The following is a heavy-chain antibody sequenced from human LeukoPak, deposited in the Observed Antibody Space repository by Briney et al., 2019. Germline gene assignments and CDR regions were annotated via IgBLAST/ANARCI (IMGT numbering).Heavy chain of an antibody. J-gene: IGHJ4*02. CDR2: IYSGGST. CDR3: AREGSSDRAFDY. CDR1: GFTVSSNY. V-gene: IGHV3-53*01. D-gene: IGHD2-2*01. Sequence: GGSLRVSCAASGFTVSSNYMSWVRQAPGKGLEWVSVIYSGGSTYYADSVKGRFTISRDNSKNTLYLQMNSLRAEDTAVYYCAREGSSDRAFDYWGQGTLVTVSS.